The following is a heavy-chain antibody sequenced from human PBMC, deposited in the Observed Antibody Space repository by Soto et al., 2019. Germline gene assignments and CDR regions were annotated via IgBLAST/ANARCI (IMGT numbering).Heavy chain of an antibody. J-gene: IGHJ6*03. Sequence: ASVKVSCKASGYTFTSFAMHWVRQAPGQSLEWMGWINTANGNTQRSQSFQGRVTITRDTSASTAYMELSSLRSEDTAVYFCARGLVFFTHVLCYEGYYYYLDVWGKGPTVTVSS. V-gene: IGHV1-3*04. CDR3: ARGLVFFTHVLCYEGYYYYLDV. CDR2: INTANGNT. CDR1: GYTFTSFA. D-gene: IGHD2-8*01.